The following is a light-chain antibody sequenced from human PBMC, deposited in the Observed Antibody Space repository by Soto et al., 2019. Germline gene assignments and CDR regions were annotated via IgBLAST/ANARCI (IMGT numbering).Light chain of an antibody. J-gene: IGKJ2*01. V-gene: IGKV1-39*01. CDR3: QQSYSTLPMYT. CDR1: QSMSSY. Sequence: DIQMTQSPSSLSASVGDRVTITCRASQSMSSYLNWYQQKPGKAPKLLIYAASSLQSGVPSRFSGSGSGTDFTITISSLQPEDFATYYCQQSYSTLPMYTFGQGTKLEIK. CDR2: AAS.